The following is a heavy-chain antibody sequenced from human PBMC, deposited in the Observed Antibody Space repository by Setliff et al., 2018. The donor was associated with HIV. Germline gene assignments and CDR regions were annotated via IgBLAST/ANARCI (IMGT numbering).Heavy chain of an antibody. J-gene: IGHJ4*01. D-gene: IGHD2-15*01. CDR1: EFTFSTYP. Sequence: PGGSLRLSCTASEFTFSTYPMSWVRQAPGKGLEWVSVISGSGGSTFYADSVKGRFTISRDNSKNTLYLQMNGLRVEDTAVYYCAKDGISGGAYPPYYFDYWGHGTLVTVSS. CDR3: AKDGISGGAYPPYYFDY. V-gene: IGHV3-23*01. CDR2: ISGSGGST.